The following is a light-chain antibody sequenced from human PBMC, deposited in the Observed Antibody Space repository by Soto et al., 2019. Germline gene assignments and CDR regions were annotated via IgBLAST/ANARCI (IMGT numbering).Light chain of an antibody. J-gene: IGKJ2*01. CDR3: QQYGSSPYT. V-gene: IGKV3-20*01. Sequence: EIVLTQSPGTLSLSPGARATLSCRASKSVSRSYLAWYQQKPGQAPRLLIYGASSRATGIPDRFSGSGSGTDFTLTISRLEPEDFAVYYCQQYGSSPYTFGQGTKLEIK. CDR1: KSVSRSY. CDR2: GAS.